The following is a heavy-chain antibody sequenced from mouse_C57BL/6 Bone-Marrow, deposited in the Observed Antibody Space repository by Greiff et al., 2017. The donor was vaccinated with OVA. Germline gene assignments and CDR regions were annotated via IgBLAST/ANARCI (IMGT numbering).Heavy chain of an antibody. D-gene: IGHD2-12*01. Sequence: DVTLVESGGGLVKPGGSLKLSCAASGFTFSSYAMSWVRQTPEKRLEWVANISDGGSYTYYPDNVKGRFTISRDNAKNNLYLQMSHLKSEDTAMYYSARRVDDSCYFDYWGQGTTLTVSS. CDR2: ISDGGSYT. V-gene: IGHV5-4*03. CDR3: ARRVDDSCYFDY. CDR1: GFTFSSYA. J-gene: IGHJ2*01.